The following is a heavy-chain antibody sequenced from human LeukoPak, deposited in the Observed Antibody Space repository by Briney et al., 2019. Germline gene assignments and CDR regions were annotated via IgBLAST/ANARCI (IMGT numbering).Heavy chain of an antibody. CDR3: AKDQSSGWFYYFDY. Sequence: GGSLRLSCAASGLTFSSYAMSWVRQAPGKGLEWVSAISGSGGSTYYADSVKGRFTISRDNSKNTLYLQMNSLRAEDTAVYYCAKDQSSGWFYYFDYWGQGTLVTVSS. V-gene: IGHV3-23*01. D-gene: IGHD6-19*01. CDR2: ISGSGGST. J-gene: IGHJ4*02. CDR1: GLTFSSYA.